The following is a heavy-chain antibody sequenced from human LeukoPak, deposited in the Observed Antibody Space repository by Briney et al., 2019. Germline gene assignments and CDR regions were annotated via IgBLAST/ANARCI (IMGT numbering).Heavy chain of an antibody. V-gene: IGHV3-7*01. D-gene: IGHD6-19*01. CDR1: GLAFSIYG. CDR3: AKDLGGGWYDY. CDR2: IKQDGSEK. J-gene: IGHJ4*02. Sequence: PGGSLRLSCAASGLAFSIYGMHWVRQAPGKGLEWVANIKQDGSEKYYVDSVKGRFTISRDNSKNTLYLQMNSLRAEDTAVYYCAKDLGGGWYDYWGQGTLVTVSS.